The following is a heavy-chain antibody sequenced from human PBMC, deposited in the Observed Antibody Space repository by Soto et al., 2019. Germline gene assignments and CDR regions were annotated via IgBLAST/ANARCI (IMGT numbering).Heavy chain of an antibody. CDR1: GGTFSSYA. Sequence: QVQLVQSGAEVKKPGSSVKVSCKASGGTFSSYAISWVRQAPGQGLEWMGGIIPIFGTANYAQKFQGRVTITADESTSTVYMELRSLRSEDTAVYYCACPRSSYYYYGMDVWGQGATVTVSS. V-gene: IGHV1-69*12. D-gene: IGHD6-6*01. CDR2: IIPIFGTA. J-gene: IGHJ6*02. CDR3: ACPRSSYYYYGMDV.